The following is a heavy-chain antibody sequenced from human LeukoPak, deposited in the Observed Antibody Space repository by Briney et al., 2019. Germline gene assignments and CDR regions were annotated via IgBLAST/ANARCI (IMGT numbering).Heavy chain of an antibody. Sequence: GGSLRLSCAASGFSVGGHYMSWLRQAPGKGPGWISYISGNGGDIAYAASVKGRFTISRDNAKNSLHLQMNSLRVEDTVVYHCVRHAGRAGGQWGQGALIAVSS. CDR2: ISGNGGDI. CDR1: GFSVGGHY. CDR3: VRHAGRAGGQ. J-gene: IGHJ4*02. V-gene: IGHV3-11*01. D-gene: IGHD3-10*01.